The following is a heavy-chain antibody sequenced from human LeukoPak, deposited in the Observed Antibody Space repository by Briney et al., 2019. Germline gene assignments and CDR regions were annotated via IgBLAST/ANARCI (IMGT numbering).Heavy chain of an antibody. J-gene: IGHJ4*02. CDR1: GFTVSSNY. Sequence: PGGSLRLSCVASGFTVSSNYMSWVRQAPGKGLEWVSVIYSGGSTYYADSVKGRFTISRDNSKNTLYLQMNSLRAEDTAVYYCARAYYYDWYGYWGQGTLVTVSS. D-gene: IGHD3-22*01. V-gene: IGHV3-53*01. CDR2: IYSGGST. CDR3: ARAYYYDWYGY.